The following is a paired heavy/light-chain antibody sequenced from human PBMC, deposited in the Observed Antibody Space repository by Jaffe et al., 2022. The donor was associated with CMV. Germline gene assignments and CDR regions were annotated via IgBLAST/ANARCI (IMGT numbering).Light chain of an antibody. V-gene: IGLV2-14*03. CDR2: DVS. J-gene: IGLJ2*01. Sequence: QSALTQPASVSGSPGQSITISCTGTSSDVGGYNYVSWYQQHPGKAPKLMIYDVSNRPSGVSNRFSGSKSGITASLTISGLRAEDEADYYCSSYTTSSTVLFGGGTKLTVL. CDR3: SSYTTSSTVL. CDR1: SSDVGGYNY.
Heavy chain of an antibody. J-gene: IGHJ6*02. CDR2: IYPGDSDT. CDR1: GYSFTNYW. CDR3: ATLVYGSGRDGMDV. D-gene: IGHD3-10*01. Sequence: EVQLVQSGTEVKKPGESLKISCKGSGYSFTNYWIGWVRQMPGKGLEWMGIIYPGDSDTKYSPSFQGQITISADKSITTAYLQWSSLKASDTAMYYCATLVYGSGRDGMDVWGQGTTVTVSS. V-gene: IGHV5-51*01.